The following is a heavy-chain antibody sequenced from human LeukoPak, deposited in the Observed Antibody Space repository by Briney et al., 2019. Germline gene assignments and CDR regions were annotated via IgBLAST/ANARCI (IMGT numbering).Heavy chain of an antibody. CDR3: ARGVAARPVHYYYYMDA. V-gene: IGHV4-34*01. J-gene: IGHJ6*03. Sequence: SETLSLTCAVYGGPFSGYYWSWIRQPPGKGLEWIGEINHSGSTNYNPSLKSRVTISVDTSKNQFSLKLSSVTAADTAVYYCARGVAARPVHYYYYMDAWGKGTTVTVSS. D-gene: IGHD6-6*01. CDR1: GGPFSGYY. CDR2: INHSGST.